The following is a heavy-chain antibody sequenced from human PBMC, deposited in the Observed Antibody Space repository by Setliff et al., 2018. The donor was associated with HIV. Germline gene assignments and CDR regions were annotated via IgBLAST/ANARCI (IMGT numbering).Heavy chain of an antibody. Sequence: GGSLRLSCAASGFTFTSFWMSWVRQAPGKGLEWVANINEDGTEKYYVDSVRGRSTISRDNANNSLYLQMSSLRAEDTAVYYCARGGGGARRVIGSWGQGALVTVSS. D-gene: IGHD6-6*01. CDR3: ARGGGGARRVIGS. CDR2: INEDGTEK. J-gene: IGHJ4*02. CDR1: GFTFTSFW. V-gene: IGHV3-7*03.